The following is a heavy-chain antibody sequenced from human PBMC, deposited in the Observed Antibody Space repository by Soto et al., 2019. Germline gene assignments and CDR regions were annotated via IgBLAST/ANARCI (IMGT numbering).Heavy chain of an antibody. CDR1: GGTFSSYT. CDR2: IIPILGIA. CDR3: ASGWYSSSRWGGMDV. D-gene: IGHD6-13*01. Sequence: QVQLVQSGAEVKKPGSSVKVSCKASGGTFSSYTISWVRQAPGQGLEWMGRIIPILGIANYAQKFQGRVTITADKSTSTAYRELSSLRSEDTAVYYCASGWYSSSRWGGMDVWGQGTTVTVSS. V-gene: IGHV1-69*02. J-gene: IGHJ6*02.